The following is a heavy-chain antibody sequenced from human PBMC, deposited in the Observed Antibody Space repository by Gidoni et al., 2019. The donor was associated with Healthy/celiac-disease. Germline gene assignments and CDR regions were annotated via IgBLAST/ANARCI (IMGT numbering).Heavy chain of an antibody. J-gene: IGHJ4*02. D-gene: IGHD3-16*01. V-gene: IGHV1-69*01. Sequence: QVQLVQSRAEVKKPGSSVKVSCKASGGTFSSYAISWVRQAPGQGLEWMGGIIPIFGTANYAQKFQGRVTITADESTSTAYMELSSLRSEDTAVYYCARDGLGEDYGSGDYFDYWGQGTLVTVSS. CDR3: ARDGLGEDYGSGDYFDY. CDR1: GGTFSSYA. CDR2: IIPIFGTA.